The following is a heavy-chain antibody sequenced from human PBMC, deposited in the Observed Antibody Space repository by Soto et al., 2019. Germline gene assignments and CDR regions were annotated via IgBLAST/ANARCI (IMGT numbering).Heavy chain of an antibody. CDR3: ARGRVGGTMRDIDY. CDR2: IYYSGST. V-gene: IGHV4-31*03. D-gene: IGHD1-26*01. Sequence: QVQLQESGPGLVKPSQTLSLTCTFSGGSISSGGYYWSWIRQHPGKGLEWIGYIYYSGSTYYNPSIKSRVTISVDTSKNQFSLKLSSVTAADTAVYYCARGRVGGTMRDIDYWGQGTLVTVSS. J-gene: IGHJ4*02. CDR1: GGSISSGGYY.